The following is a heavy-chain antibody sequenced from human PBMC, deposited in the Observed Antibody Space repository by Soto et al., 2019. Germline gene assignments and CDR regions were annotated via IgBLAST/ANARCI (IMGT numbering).Heavy chain of an antibody. CDR3: SRPSYYYDSSGFEPGAFDI. D-gene: IGHD3-22*01. CDR2: IRSKNYGRTT. CDR1: GFTFSNYA. V-gene: IGHV3-49*04. J-gene: IGHJ3*02. Sequence: GGSLRLSCAASGFTFSNYAMNWVRQAPGKGLEWVGFIRSKNYGRTTEYAASVQGRFTISRDDSKGIAYLEMNSLTTDDTAVYYCSRPSYYYDSSGFEPGAFDIWGQGTMVTVSS.